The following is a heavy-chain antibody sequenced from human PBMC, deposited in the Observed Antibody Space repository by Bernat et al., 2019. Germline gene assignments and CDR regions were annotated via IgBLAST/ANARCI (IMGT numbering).Heavy chain of an antibody. J-gene: IGHJ4*02. V-gene: IGHV4-39*01. CDR3: ARRDDYGDYHWWYPFDY. CDR1: GGSISSSSYY. D-gene: IGHD4-17*01. CDR2: IYYSGST. Sequence: QLQLQESGPGLVKPSETLSLTCTVSGGSISSSSYYWGWIRQPPGKGLEWIGSIYYSGSTYYNPSLKSRVTISVDTSKNQFSLKLSSVTAADTAVYYCARRDDYGDYHWWYPFDYWGQGTLFTVSS.